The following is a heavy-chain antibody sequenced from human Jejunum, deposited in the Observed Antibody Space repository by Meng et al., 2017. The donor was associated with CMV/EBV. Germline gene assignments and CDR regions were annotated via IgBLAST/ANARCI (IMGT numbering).Heavy chain of an antibody. CDR2: FYSGGRT. D-gene: IGHD1-1*01. Sequence: SAPSLSTGSQYWRWIRQSPANGLELVGSFYSGGRTSYNPPPKSRVTISVDMSKNQFSLNLNSVTAADTAVYYCARAGNWNKWFDPWGQGTLVTVSS. J-gene: IGHJ5*02. CDR3: ARAGNWNKWFDP. CDR1: APSLSTGSQY. V-gene: IGHV4-61*01.